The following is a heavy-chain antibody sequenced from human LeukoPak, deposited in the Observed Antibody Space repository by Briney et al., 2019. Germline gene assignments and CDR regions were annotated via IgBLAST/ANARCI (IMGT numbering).Heavy chain of an antibody. CDR1: GGSISSSY. CDR3: ARTLSYGGYNPGYFDL. V-gene: IGHV4-4*07. CDR2: IYTSGST. J-gene: IGHJ2*01. Sequence: PSETLSLTCTVSGGSISSSYWSWIRLPAGKGLEWIGRIYTSGSTNYNPSLKSRVTMSVDTSKNQFSLKLSSVTAADTAVYYCARTLSYGGYNPGYFDLWGRGTLVTVSS. D-gene: IGHD4-17*01.